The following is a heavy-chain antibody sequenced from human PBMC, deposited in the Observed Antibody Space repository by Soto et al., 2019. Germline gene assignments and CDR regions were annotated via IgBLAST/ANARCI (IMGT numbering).Heavy chain of an antibody. CDR3: AKKGQGTYHFDY. CDR1: GFTFNIYA. D-gene: IGHD2-2*01. Sequence: GGSLRLSCAASGFTFNIYAMNWVRQAPGKGLEWVSGISGSGGSTYYAESVKGRFTISRDKSKNTLFLQMNSLRAEDTAVYYCAKKGQGTYHFDYWGQGALVTVSS. J-gene: IGHJ4*02. V-gene: IGHV3-23*01. CDR2: ISGSGGST.